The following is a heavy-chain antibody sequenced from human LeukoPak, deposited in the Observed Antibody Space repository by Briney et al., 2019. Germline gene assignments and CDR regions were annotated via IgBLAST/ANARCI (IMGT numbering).Heavy chain of an antibody. CDR1: GGSISSYY. V-gene: IGHV4-59*08. CDR3: ARQAKYGYYYYGLDV. Sequence: PSENLSLTCTASGGSISSYYWSWIRQPPGKGLEWIGNIYYSGGTNYNPSLKSRVTISVDTSKNQFSLNLTSVTAADTARYYCARQAKYGYYYYGLDVWGQGTTVTVAS. CDR2: IYYSGGT. J-gene: IGHJ6*02. D-gene: IGHD2-8*01.